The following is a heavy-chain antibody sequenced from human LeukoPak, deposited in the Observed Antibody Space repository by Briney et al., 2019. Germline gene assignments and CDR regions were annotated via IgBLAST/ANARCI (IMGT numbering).Heavy chain of an antibody. D-gene: IGHD3-9*01. J-gene: IGHJ4*02. Sequence: KSGGSLRLSCAASGFTFSSYSMNWVRQAPGKGLEWVSSISSSSSYIYYADSVKGRFTISRDNAKNSLYLQMSSLRAEDTAVYYCARGLRYFDWSGRFDYWGQGTLVTVSS. V-gene: IGHV3-21*01. CDR2: ISSSSSYI. CDR3: ARGLRYFDWSGRFDY. CDR1: GFTFSSYS.